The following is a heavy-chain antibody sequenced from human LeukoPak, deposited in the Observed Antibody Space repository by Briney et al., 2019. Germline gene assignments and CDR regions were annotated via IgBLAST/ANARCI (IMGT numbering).Heavy chain of an antibody. Sequence: GGSLRLSCAASGFTFSSYSMNWVRQAPGKGLEWVSLISGDGGSTYYADSVKGRFTISRDNSKNSLYLQMNSLRTEDTALYYCAKDSSGWYEGFRYFDYWGQGTLVTVSS. CDR1: GFTFSSYS. D-gene: IGHD6-19*01. J-gene: IGHJ4*02. CDR3: AKDSSGWYEGFRYFDY. V-gene: IGHV3-43*02. CDR2: ISGDGGST.